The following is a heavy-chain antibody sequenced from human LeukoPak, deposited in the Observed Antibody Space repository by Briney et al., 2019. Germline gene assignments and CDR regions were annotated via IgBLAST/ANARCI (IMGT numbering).Heavy chain of an antibody. Sequence: PGGSLRLSCAASGFTFSSYGMHWVRQAPGKGLEWVSAISGSGGSTYYADSVKGRFTISRDNSKNTLYLQMNSLRAEDTAVYYCAKSGIVVVVAATQVDYWGQGTLVTVSS. J-gene: IGHJ4*02. V-gene: IGHV3-23*01. D-gene: IGHD2-15*01. CDR3: AKSGIVVVVAATQVDY. CDR2: ISGSGGST. CDR1: GFTFSSYG.